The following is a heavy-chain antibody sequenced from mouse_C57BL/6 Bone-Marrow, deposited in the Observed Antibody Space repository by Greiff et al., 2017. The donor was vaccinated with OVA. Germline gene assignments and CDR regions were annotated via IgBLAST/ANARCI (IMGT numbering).Heavy chain of an antibody. Sequence: QVQLQQPGAELVKPGASVKLSCKASGYTFTSYWMHWVKQRPGQGLEWIGMIHPNSGSTNYNEKFKSKATLTVDKSSSTAYMQLSSLTSEDSAVYYCARGAYYDYDAAWFADWGKGTLVTVSA. V-gene: IGHV1-64*01. CDR1: GYTFTSYW. J-gene: IGHJ3*01. CDR2: IHPNSGST. D-gene: IGHD2-4*01. CDR3: ARGAYYDYDAAWFAD.